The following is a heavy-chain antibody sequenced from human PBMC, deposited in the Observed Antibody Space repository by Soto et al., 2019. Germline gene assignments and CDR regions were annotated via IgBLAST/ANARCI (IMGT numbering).Heavy chain of an antibody. Sequence: PSETLSLTCTVSGGSISSGGYYWSWIRQHPGKGLEWIGYIYYSGSTYYNPSLKSRVTISVDTSKNQFSLKLSSVTATDTAVYYCARDLRPGFWSGYHACDPWGQGTLVTVSS. J-gene: IGHJ5*02. CDR3: ARDLRPGFWSGYHACDP. V-gene: IGHV4-31*03. CDR1: GGSISSGGYY. D-gene: IGHD3-3*01. CDR2: IYYSGST.